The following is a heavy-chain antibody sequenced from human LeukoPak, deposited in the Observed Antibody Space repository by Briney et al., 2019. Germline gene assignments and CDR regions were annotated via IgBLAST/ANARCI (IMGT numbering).Heavy chain of an antibody. CDR2: IYGRGST. D-gene: IGHD5-24*01. V-gene: IGHV4-59*01. CDR3: ATGSSRDGYNFYY. Sequence: PSETLSLTCTVSGGSISSYYWSWIRQPPGKGLEWIGYIYGRGSTDYNPSLKSRVTISVGTSKNQFSLKLSSVTAADTAVYYCATGSSRDGYNFYYWGQGTLVTVSS. CDR1: GGSISSYY. J-gene: IGHJ4*02.